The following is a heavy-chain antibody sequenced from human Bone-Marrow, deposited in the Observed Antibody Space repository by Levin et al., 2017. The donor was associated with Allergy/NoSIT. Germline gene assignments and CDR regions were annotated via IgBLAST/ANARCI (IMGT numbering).Heavy chain of an antibody. D-gene: IGHD2-15*01. CDR2: ISYDGSNK. CDR1: GFTFSSYG. CDR3: AKDIVVVVAAPLEASRSVYYGMDV. J-gene: IGHJ6*02. Sequence: GGSLRLSCAASGFTFSSYGMHWVRQAPGKGLEWVAVISYDGSNKYYADSVKGRFTISRDNSKNTLYLQMNSLRAEDTAVYYCAKDIVVVVAAPLEASRSVYYGMDVWGQGTTVTVSS. V-gene: IGHV3-30*18.